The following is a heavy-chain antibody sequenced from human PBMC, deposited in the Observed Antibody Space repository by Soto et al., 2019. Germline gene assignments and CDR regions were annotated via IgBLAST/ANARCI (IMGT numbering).Heavy chain of an antibody. CDR2: ISGYNGDT. CDR3: ATDGQITLFGVASAPYAMDV. D-gene: IGHD3-3*01. V-gene: IGHV1-18*01. Sequence: ASVKVSCKASGYTFTRYGISWVRQAPGQGLEWMGWISGYNGDTKYAQKFQGRVTMTVDTSTTTAYMELRSLTSDDTAMYYCATDGQITLFGVASAPYAMDVWGQGTTVTVS. J-gene: IGHJ6*02. CDR1: GYTFTRYG.